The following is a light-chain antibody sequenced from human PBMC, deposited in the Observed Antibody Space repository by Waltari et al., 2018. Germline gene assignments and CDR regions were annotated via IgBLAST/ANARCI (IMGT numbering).Light chain of an antibody. J-gene: IGLJ3*02. CDR3: QVWDTGHDYVV. Sequence: SYVLTQPPSVSVAPGQTATITCTGDNIDSRRVHWYQQKPGRAPVLVIYHDTGRPAGLTQRVSGVHYWNTVTLTITRVDAGDEADYFCQVWDTGHDYVVFGGGTKLTVL. CDR2: HDT. CDR1: NIDSRR. V-gene: IGLV3-21*02.